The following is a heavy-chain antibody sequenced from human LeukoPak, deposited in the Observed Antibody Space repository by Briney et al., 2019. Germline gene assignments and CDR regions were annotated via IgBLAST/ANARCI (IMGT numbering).Heavy chain of an antibody. CDR3: ARVDYGDYSKDFDY. CDR1: GGSFSGYY. V-gene: IGHV4-34*01. D-gene: IGHD4-17*01. J-gene: IGHJ4*02. Sequence: SETLSLTCAVYGGSFSGYYWSWIRQPPGKGLEWIGEINHSGSTNYNPSLKSRVTMSVDTSKNQFSLKVDSMTAADTAVYYCARVDYGDYSKDFDYWGQGTLVTVSS. CDR2: INHSGST.